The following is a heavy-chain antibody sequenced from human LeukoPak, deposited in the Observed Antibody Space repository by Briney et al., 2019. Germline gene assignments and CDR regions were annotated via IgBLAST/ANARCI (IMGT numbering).Heavy chain of an antibody. D-gene: IGHD3-22*01. CDR2: VSGSGRTT. CDR1: GFTFSTYA. J-gene: IGHJ4*02. Sequence: PGGSLRLSCAASGFTFSTYAMSWVRQAPGKGLEWVSAVSGSGRTTYYADSVKGRFTISRDNSKNTLYLQMNSLRAEDTALYYCARPLFNYDSSGLTYWGQGTLVTVSS. CDR3: ARPLFNYDSSGLTY. V-gene: IGHV3-23*01.